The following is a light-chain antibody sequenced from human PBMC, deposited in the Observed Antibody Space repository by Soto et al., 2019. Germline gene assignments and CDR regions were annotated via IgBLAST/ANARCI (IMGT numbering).Light chain of an antibody. Sequence: IVVTQSPGTLSLSPGESTTLACRASQRVGRTFLAWSHQKPGRAHRLLIHGASYRATGVPDRFSGSGSETDFTLTISRLEPEDFAVYYCHQDAASPLTLGGGTQVEIK. J-gene: IGKJ4*01. CDR1: QRVGRTF. V-gene: IGKV3-20*01. CDR3: HQDAASPLT. CDR2: GAS.